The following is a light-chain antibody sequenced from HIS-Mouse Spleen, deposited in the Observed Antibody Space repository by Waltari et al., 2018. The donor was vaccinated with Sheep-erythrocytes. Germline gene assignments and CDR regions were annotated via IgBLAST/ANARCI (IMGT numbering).Light chain of an antibody. CDR1: SSAVGGYNS. CDR3: CSYAGSYNHV. J-gene: IGLJ1*01. CDR2: DVS. Sequence: QSALTQPRSVSGSPVQSVTIPCTGTSSAVGGYNSVSWYQQHPGKAPKLMIYDVSKRPSGVPDRFSGSKSGNTASLTISGLQAEDEADYYCCSYAGSYNHVFATGTKVTVL. V-gene: IGLV2-11*01.